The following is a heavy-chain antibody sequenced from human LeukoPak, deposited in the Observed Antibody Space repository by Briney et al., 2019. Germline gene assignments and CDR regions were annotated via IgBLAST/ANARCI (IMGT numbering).Heavy chain of an antibody. CDR2: IGNYGNTI. CDR3: AREGDRGIAARDFDY. Sequence: GGSLRLSCAASGFTFSSYGMNWVGQAPGKGLEWVSYIGNYGNTIHYADSVKGRFTISRGNAKNSLYLQVNSLRAEDKAVYYCAREGDRGIAARDFDYWGQGTLVTVSS. CDR1: GFTFSSYG. V-gene: IGHV3-48*03. D-gene: IGHD6-6*01. J-gene: IGHJ4*02.